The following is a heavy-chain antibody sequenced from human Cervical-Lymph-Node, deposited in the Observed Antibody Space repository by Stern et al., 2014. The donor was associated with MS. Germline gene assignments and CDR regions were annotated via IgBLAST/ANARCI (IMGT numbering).Heavy chain of an antibody. V-gene: IGHV4-59*08. J-gene: IGHJ2*01. CDR2: IYYSGST. D-gene: IGHD6-6*01. CDR1: GGSISSYY. Sequence: QVQLQESGPGLVKPSETLSFTCTVSGGSISSYYWSWIRQPPGKGLEWIGYIYYSGSTDYNPSLKSRVTISADTSKNQFSLKLTSVTAADTAVYYCARLVARESSSSSRYWYFDLWGRGTLVTVSS. CDR3: ARLVARESSSSSRYWYFDL.